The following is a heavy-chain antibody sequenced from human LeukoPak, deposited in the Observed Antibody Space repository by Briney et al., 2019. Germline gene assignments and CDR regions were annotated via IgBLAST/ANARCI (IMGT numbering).Heavy chain of an antibody. D-gene: IGHD3-22*01. J-gene: IGHJ4*02. CDR3: AKDRLFSRYYYDSSGYYAVDY. CDR1: GFTFSSYG. CDR2: IWYDGSNK. Sequence: GGSRRLSCAASGFTFSSYGMHWVRQAPGKGLEWVAVIWYDGSNKYYADSVKGRFTIPRDNSKNTLYLQMNSLRAGDTAVYYCAKDRLFSRYYYDSSGYYAVDYWGQGTLVTVSS. V-gene: IGHV3-33*06.